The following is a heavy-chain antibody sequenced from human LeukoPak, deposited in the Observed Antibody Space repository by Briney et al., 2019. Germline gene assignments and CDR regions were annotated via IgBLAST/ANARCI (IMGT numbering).Heavy chain of an antibody. J-gene: IGHJ3*02. Sequence: GGSLSLSCAASGFTVSSNYMTWVRQAPGKGLEWVSVIYSGGSTYYADCVKGRFTISRDNSKNTLYLQMNSLRAEDTAVYYCAREAVTGLDAFDIWGQGTMVTVSS. CDR1: GFTVSSNY. V-gene: IGHV3-66*01. CDR3: AREAVTGLDAFDI. D-gene: IGHD1-1*01. CDR2: IYSGGST.